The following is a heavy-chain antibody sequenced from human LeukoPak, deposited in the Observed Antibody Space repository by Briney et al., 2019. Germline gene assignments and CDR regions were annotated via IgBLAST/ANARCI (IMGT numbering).Heavy chain of an antibody. CDR2: INPNSGGT. CDR3: ARGPVYCTNGVCYMVSFDY. V-gene: IGHV1-2*02. CDR1: GYTFTGYY. J-gene: IGHJ4*02. D-gene: IGHD2-8*01. Sequence: GASVKVSCKASGYTFTGYYMHWVRQAPGQGLEWMGWINPNSGGTNYAQKFQGRVTMTRDTSISTAYMELRSLRSDDTAVYYCARGPVYCTNGVCYMVSFDYWGQGTLVTVSS.